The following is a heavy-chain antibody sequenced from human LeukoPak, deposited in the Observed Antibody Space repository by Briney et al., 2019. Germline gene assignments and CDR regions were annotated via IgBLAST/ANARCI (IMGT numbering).Heavy chain of an antibody. V-gene: IGHV1-2*02. J-gene: IGHJ4*02. Sequence: ASVKVSCKTSGYTFTNYDIYWVRQAPGQGLEWMGWINPNSGVTIYAQKFEGRVTMTRDTSISTAYMELSRLTSDDTAVYYCARVGGNYAIDYWGQGPLVTVSS. D-gene: IGHD1-7*01. CDR2: INPNSGVT. CDR3: ARVGGNYAIDY. CDR1: GYTFTNYD.